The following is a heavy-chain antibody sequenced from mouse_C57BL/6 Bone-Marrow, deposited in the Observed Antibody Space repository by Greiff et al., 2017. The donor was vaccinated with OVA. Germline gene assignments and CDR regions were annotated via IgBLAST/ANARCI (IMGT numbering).Heavy chain of an antibody. J-gene: IGHJ2*01. CDR2: INSDGGST. CDR3: ARCITAVVARGYYFDY. Sequence: EVQRVESGGGLVQPGESLKLSCESNEYEFPSHDMSWVRKTPEKRLELVAAINSDGGSTYYPDTMERRFIISRDNTKKTLYLQMSSLRSEDTAVYYCARCITAVVARGYYFDYWGQGTTLTVSS. D-gene: IGHD1-1*01. V-gene: IGHV5-2*01. CDR1: EYEFPSHD.